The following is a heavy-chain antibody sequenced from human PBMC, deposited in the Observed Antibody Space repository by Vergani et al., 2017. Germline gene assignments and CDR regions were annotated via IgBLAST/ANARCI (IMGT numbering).Heavy chain of an antibody. D-gene: IGHD5-12*01. CDR1: GFTFSSYA. CDR3: AKDYNIMGALHY. V-gene: IGHV3-23*04. CDR2: ITYNGGRT. J-gene: IGHJ4*02. Sequence: EMQLVESGGGLVQPGGSLRLSCAASGFTFSSYAMSWVRQAPGKGLEWVSTITYNGGRTCYADSVTGRFTISRDNSKNTLFLQLKTLRAEDTGVYYCAKDYNIMGALHYWGQGTLVAVSS.